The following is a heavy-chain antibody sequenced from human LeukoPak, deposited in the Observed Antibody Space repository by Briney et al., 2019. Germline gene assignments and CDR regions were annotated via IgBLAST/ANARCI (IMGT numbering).Heavy chain of an antibody. J-gene: IGHJ4*02. Sequence: GGSLRLSCAASGFIVSSNYMSWVRQAPGKGLEWVSIIYSGGSTYYADSVKGRFTISRDNSKNTLYLQMNSLRAEDTAVYYCAKVYCTSTSCAHFDYWGQGTLVTVSS. D-gene: IGHD2-2*01. CDR1: GFIVSSNY. V-gene: IGHV3-53*01. CDR2: IYSGGST. CDR3: AKVYCTSTSCAHFDY.